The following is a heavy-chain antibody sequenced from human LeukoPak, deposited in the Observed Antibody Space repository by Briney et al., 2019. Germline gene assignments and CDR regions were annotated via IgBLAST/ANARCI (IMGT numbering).Heavy chain of an antibody. D-gene: IGHD6-19*01. V-gene: IGHV3-74*01. CDR3: ARDPAVGIAVAPGMDV. Sequence: PGGSLRLPCAASGFTFSSYWMHWVRQAPGKGLVWVSRVNPDESDTTCADSVKGRFTISRDNAKNTLYLQMDSLRAEDTAVYYCARDPAVGIAVAPGMDVWGQGTTVTVSS. CDR1: GFTFSSYW. J-gene: IGHJ6*02. CDR2: VNPDESDT.